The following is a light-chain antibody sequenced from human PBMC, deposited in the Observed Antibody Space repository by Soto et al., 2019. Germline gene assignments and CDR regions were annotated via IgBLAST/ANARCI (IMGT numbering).Light chain of an antibody. CDR2: GVS. Sequence: QSVLTEPASVSGSLGQSITISCTVAGSDVGGYNYVSWYQQHPGKAPKLMIYGVSNRPSGVSNRFSGSKSGNTASLTISGLQAEDEADYYCSSYTSSSTHYVFGTGTKVTVL. CDR1: GSDVGGYNY. J-gene: IGLJ1*01. V-gene: IGLV2-14*01. CDR3: SSYTSSSTHYV.